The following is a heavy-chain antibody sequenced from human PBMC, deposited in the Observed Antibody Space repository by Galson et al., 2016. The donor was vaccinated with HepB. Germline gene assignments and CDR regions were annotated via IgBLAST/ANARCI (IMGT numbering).Heavy chain of an antibody. J-gene: IGHJ4*02. CDR3: ARDHSSCAGDCYNFAY. D-gene: IGHD2-21*02. Sequence: VRQAPGKGLEWLSSIWHDGSNKYYADSVKGRFTISRDNSNNTLCLQMDSLRAEDTAVYYCARDHSSCAGDCYNFAYWGQGTLVTVSS. V-gene: IGHV3-33*01. CDR2: IWHDGSNK.